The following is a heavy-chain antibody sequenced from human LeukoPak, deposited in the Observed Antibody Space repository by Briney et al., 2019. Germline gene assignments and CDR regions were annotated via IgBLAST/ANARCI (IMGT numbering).Heavy chain of an antibody. Sequence: GASVKVSCKASGYTFTSYDINWVRQATGQGLEWMGWMNPNSGNTGYAQKFQGRVTMTTDTSTSTAYMELRSLRSDDTAVYYCARDDLDSSSWYFGTFDYWGQGTLVTVSS. CDR3: ARDDLDSSSWYFGTFDY. CDR2: MNPNSGNT. J-gene: IGHJ4*02. CDR1: GYTFTSYD. V-gene: IGHV1-8*01. D-gene: IGHD6-13*01.